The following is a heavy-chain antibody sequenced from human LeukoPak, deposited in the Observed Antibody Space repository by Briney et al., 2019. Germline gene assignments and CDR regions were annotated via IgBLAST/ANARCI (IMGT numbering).Heavy chain of an antibody. J-gene: IGHJ4*02. CDR1: GFTFSSYS. CDR3: ARDLRIAVAGFFDY. Sequence: GGSLRLSCAASGFTFSSYSMNWVRQAPGKGLEWLSYISRGSSSMYYADSVKGRFTISRDNAKNSLYLQMNSLRAEDTAFYYCARDLRIAVAGFFDYWGQGTLVTVSS. D-gene: IGHD6-19*01. CDR2: ISRGSSSM. V-gene: IGHV3-48*04.